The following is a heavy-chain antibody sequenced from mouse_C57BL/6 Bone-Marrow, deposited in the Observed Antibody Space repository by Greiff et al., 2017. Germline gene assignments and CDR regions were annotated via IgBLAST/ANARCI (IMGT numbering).Heavy chain of an antibody. J-gene: IGHJ1*01. CDR2: IYPGSGST. CDR1: GYTFTSYW. CDR3: ARPYCSNYWYFDV. Sequence: QVQLQQPGAELVKPGASVKLSCKASGYTFTSYWITWVKQRPGQGLEWIGDIYPGSGSTNYTEKFKSKSTLSVDTSSSTTYMQLSSLTSEDSAVYYWARPYCSNYWYFDVWGSGTTVTVSS. D-gene: IGHD2-5*01. V-gene: IGHV1-55*01.